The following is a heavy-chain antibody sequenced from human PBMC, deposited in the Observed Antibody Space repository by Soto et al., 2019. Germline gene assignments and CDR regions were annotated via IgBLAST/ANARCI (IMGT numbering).Heavy chain of an antibody. CDR3: ARDVQVNYFDNTYHYYAMDV. D-gene: IGHD3-9*01. J-gene: IGHJ6*02. CDR2: INPFFKGT. Sequence: VQLVQSGTEVQMPGSSVKVSCKAFGGTFSDHAVSWVRQAPGQGLEWMGVINPFFKGTKYAQKFQGRLTITADDSTSTAYMDLYSLISEDTAVYYCARDVQVNYFDNTYHYYAMDVWGQGTTVIVSS. CDR1: GGTFSDHA. V-gene: IGHV1-69*01.